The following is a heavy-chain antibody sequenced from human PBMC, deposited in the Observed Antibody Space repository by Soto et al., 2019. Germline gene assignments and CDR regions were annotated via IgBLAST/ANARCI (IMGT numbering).Heavy chain of an antibody. Sequence: GESLKISCKGSGYSFTSYWIGWVRQMPGKGLEWMGIIYPGDSDTRYSPSFQGQVTISADKSINTAYLQWSSLKASDTAMYYCARSREYSGYDYYNYFDYWGQGTLVTVSS. V-gene: IGHV5-51*01. CDR3: ARSREYSGYDYYNYFDY. D-gene: IGHD5-12*01. CDR1: GYSFTSYW. CDR2: IYPGDSDT. J-gene: IGHJ4*02.